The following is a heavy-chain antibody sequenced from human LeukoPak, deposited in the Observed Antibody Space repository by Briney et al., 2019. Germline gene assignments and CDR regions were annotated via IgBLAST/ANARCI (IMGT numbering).Heavy chain of an antibody. CDR2: LSGSGSII. CDR3: ARDRVRYSGYDLGY. D-gene: IGHD5-12*01. J-gene: IGHJ4*02. CDR1: GFTFNDYY. Sequence: PGGSLRLSCAASGFTFNDYYMSWIRQAAGKGLEWVSYLSGSGSIIYYADSVKGRFTISRDNAKNSLYLQMNSLRAEDTAVYYCARDRVRYSGYDLGYWGQGTLVTVSS. V-gene: IGHV3-11*04.